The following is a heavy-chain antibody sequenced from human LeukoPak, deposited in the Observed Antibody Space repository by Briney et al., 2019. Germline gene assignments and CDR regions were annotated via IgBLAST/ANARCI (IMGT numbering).Heavy chain of an antibody. CDR2: IGTGGTPI. Sequence: GESLRLSCAASGFTFRDYYMSWIRQAPGKGLEWVSYIGTGGTPIYYADSVKGRFTISRDDAKSSLYLQMNNVRAKDTAFYYCARIYGGYWGQGALVSVSS. J-gene: IGHJ4*02. CDR1: GFTFRDYY. V-gene: IGHV3-11*01. CDR3: ARIYGGY. D-gene: IGHD3-16*01.